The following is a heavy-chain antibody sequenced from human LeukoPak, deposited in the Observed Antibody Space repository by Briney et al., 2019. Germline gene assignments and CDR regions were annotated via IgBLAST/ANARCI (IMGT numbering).Heavy chain of an antibody. Sequence: SVKVSCKASGGTFSSYTISWVRQAPGQGLEWMGGIIPIFGTANYAQKFQGRVTITADESTSTAYMELSGLRSEDTAVYYCARGGDILTGYGFDYWGQGTLVTVSS. CDR3: ARGGDILTGYGFDY. V-gene: IGHV1-69*13. J-gene: IGHJ4*02. CDR2: IIPIFGTA. D-gene: IGHD3-9*01. CDR1: GGTFSSYT.